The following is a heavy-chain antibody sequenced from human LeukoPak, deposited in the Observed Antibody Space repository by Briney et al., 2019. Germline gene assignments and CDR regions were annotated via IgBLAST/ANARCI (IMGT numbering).Heavy chain of an antibody. V-gene: IGHV3-21*01. CDR1: GFTFSSYS. CDR2: ISSSSSYI. Sequence: GGSLRLSCAASGFTFSSYSMNWVRQAPGKGLEWVSSISSSSSYIYYADSVKGRFTISRDNAKNSLYLQMNSLRAEDTAVYYCARDYDILTGYLNPALDYWGQGTLVTVSS. D-gene: IGHD3-9*01. J-gene: IGHJ4*02. CDR3: ARDYDILTGYLNPALDY.